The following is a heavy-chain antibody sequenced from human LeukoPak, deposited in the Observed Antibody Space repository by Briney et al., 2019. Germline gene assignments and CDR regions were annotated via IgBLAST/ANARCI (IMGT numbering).Heavy chain of an antibody. J-gene: IGHJ3*01. V-gene: IGHV1-2*02. D-gene: IGHD2/OR15-2a*01. CDR3: ARTFYDTLDSDAFDF. CDR2: INPDSGGT. Sequence: ASVKVSCKASGYTFSDYYMHWVRQAPGQGLEWMGWINPDSGGTNNAQKFQGRVTMTRDTSISTAYMELSRLRSDDTAVYYCARTFYDTLDSDAFDFWGQGTMVIVSS. CDR1: GYTFSDYY.